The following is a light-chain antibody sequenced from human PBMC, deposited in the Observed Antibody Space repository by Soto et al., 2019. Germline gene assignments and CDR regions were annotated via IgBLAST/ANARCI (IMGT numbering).Light chain of an antibody. CDR2: AAS. J-gene: IGKJ4*01. CDR1: RNISSD. V-gene: IGKV1-39*01. CDR3: QQLNSYPLT. Sequence: IQMTQSPSSPSASVGDRVTLTCRASRNISSDLNWYQQKPGKAPKLLIYAASTLQSGVPSRFSGSGSGTDFTLTISSLQPEDFATYYCQQLNSYPLTFGGGTKVDI.